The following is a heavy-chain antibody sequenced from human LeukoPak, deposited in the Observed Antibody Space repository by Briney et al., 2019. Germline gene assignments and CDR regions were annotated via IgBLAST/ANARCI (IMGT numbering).Heavy chain of an antibody. V-gene: IGHV4-34*01. Sequence: SETLSLTCAVYGGSFSGYYWSWIRQPPGKGLEWIGEINHSGSTNYNPSLKSRVTISVDTSKNQFSLKLSSVTAADTAVYYCARVAVLRYFDWPWYFDLWGRGTLVTVSS. CDR2: INHSGST. D-gene: IGHD3-9*01. J-gene: IGHJ2*01. CDR1: GGSFSGYY. CDR3: ARVAVLRYFDWPWYFDL.